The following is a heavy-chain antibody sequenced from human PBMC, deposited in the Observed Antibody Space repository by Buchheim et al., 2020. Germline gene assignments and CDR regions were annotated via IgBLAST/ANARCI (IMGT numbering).Heavy chain of an antibody. CDR3: ASTAWLAFDI. CDR2: IKKDGSEE. Sequence: EVQLVESGGALVQPGGSLRLSCAASGFTFSNIWMNWVRQAPGKGLEWVAIIKKDGSEEYYVDSVKGRFTISRDNAKNSLYLQMNSLRVEDSAVYYCASTAWLAFDIWGQGT. J-gene: IGHJ3*02. V-gene: IGHV3-7*01. D-gene: IGHD2-21*02. CDR1: GFTFSNIW.